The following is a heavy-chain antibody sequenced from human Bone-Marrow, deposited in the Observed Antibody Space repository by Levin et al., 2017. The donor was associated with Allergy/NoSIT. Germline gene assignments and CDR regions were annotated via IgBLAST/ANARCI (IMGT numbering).Heavy chain of an antibody. V-gene: IGHV3-30*04. CDR1: GFAFSRYA. Sequence: GESLKISCAASGFAFSRYAMHWLRQTPGMGLEWLAVISYDESNNYHADSVKGRFTISRDNSEDTLYLQMNSLRPEDTAVYFCAREPPDEYSSSGYFQYYFDYWGQGTLVTVSS. CDR2: ISYDESNN. J-gene: IGHJ4*02. CDR3: AREPPDEYSSSGYFQYYFDY. D-gene: IGHD3-22*01.